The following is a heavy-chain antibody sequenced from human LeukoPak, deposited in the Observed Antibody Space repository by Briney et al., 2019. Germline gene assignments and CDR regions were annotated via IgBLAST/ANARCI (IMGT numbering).Heavy chain of an antibody. V-gene: IGHV3-23*01. CDR2: ISGGGGST. CDR1: GFTVSSNY. CDR3: AKGPIFVPAD. J-gene: IGHJ4*02. D-gene: IGHD3-3*01. Sequence: GGSLRLSCAASGFTVSSNYMSWVRQAPGKGLEWVSVISGGGGSTYYADSVKGRFTISRDNSKNTLYLHMNSLRAEDTAVYYCAKGPIFVPADWGQGTLVTVSS.